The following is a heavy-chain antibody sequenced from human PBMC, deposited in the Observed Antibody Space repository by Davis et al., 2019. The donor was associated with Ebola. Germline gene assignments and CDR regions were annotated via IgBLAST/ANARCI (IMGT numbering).Heavy chain of an antibody. CDR2: ISPYNGNT. CDR1: GYTFKNYG. Sequence: AASVKVSCKASGYTFKNYGINWVRQAPGHGLEWVAWISPYNGNTNYAQILQGRVTMTTDTSTGTAYMELRSLRSDDTAVYFCARTSIVGTTTTASDIWGQGTKVTVSS. V-gene: IGHV1-18*01. D-gene: IGHD1-26*01. J-gene: IGHJ3*02. CDR3: ARTSIVGTTTTASDI.